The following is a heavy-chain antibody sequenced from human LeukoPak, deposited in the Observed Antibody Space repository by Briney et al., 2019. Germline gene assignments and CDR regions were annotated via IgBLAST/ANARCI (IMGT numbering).Heavy chain of an antibody. Sequence: SETLCLTCAVSGGSISSSNWWSWVRQPPGKGLEWIGEIYHSGSTNYNPSLKSRVTISVDKSKNQFSLKLSSVTAADTAVYYCASWEAVAGPSLDYWGQGTLVTVSS. CDR2: IYHSGST. V-gene: IGHV4-4*02. J-gene: IGHJ4*02. D-gene: IGHD6-19*01. CDR3: ASWEAVAGPSLDY. CDR1: GGSISSSNW.